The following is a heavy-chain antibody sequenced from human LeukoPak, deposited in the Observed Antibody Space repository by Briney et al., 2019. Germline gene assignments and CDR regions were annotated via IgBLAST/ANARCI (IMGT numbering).Heavy chain of an antibody. D-gene: IGHD1-7*01. CDR2: INHNGNT. CDR3: ARAGITGTTRSQRYYYYGMDV. Sequence: GSLRLSCVVSGFTFRNYAMSWVRQAPGKGLEWIGEINHNGNTNKNPSLKSRVTISVDTSKNQFSLKVISVTAADTAVYYCARAGITGTTRSQRYYYYGMDVWGQGTTVIVSS. J-gene: IGHJ6*02. CDR1: GFTFRNYA. V-gene: IGHV4-34*01.